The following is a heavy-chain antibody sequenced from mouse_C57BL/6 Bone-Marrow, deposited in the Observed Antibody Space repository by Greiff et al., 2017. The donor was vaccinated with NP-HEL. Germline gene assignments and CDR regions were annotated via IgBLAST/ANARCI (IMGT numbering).Heavy chain of an antibody. CDR1: GFTFSSYA. J-gene: IGHJ3*01. D-gene: IGHD1-1*01. CDR3: ARDYYGSSYDAWFAY. CDR2: ISDGGSYT. Sequence: EVKLEESGGGLVKPGGSLKLSCAASGFTFSSYAMSWVRQTPEKRLEWVATISDGGSYTYYPDNVKGRFTISRDNAKNNLYLQMSHLKSEDTAMYYCARDYYGSSYDAWFAYWGQGTLVTVSA. V-gene: IGHV5-4*01.